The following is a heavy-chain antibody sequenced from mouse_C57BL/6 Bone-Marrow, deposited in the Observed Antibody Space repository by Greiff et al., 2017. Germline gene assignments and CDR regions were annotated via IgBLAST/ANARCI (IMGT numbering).Heavy chain of an antibody. D-gene: IGHD1-1*01. CDR2: IYPGDGDT. CDR3: APGAYGSF. CDR1: GYDINDSY. V-gene: IGHV14-1*01. J-gene: IGHJ2*01. Sequence: EVQLQQSGPELVRPGASVKFSCTASGYDINDSYMHWVKQRPEQGLEWIGRIYPGDGDTEYNAKFKGKATLTADKSSNTAYLQLSSLTSEDTAVYFCAPGAYGSFWGEGTTLTVSS.